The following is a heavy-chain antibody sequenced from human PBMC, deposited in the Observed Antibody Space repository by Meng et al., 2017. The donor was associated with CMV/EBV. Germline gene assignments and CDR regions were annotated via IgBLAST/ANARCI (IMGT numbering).Heavy chain of an antibody. CDR3: ASHFHLGYCNTPTCYRSFDP. J-gene: IGHJ5*02. V-gene: IGHV1-69*10. CDR2: VIPRLGVP. D-gene: IGHD2-2*02. CDR1: GCTFNNYA. Sequence: SVKVSCKASGCTFNNYAITWVRQAPGQGLEWMGGVIPRLGVPDFAQKFQGRLTITADKATSVVNMELSSLTSEDTAVYYCASHFHLGYCNTPTCYRSFDPWGQGTLVTVSS.